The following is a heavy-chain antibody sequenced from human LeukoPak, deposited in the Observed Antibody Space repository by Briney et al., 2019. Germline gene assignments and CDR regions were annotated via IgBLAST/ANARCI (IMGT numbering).Heavy chain of an antibody. Sequence: GGSLRLSCAASGFTFSSYWMHWVRQAPGKGLVWVSRISSEERTTNYADSVKGRFTISRDNTRNTVYLQMNSLRAEDTAMYYCARVPAYGNYRRAFDIWGQGAMVIVSP. CDR1: GFTFSSYW. V-gene: IGHV3-74*01. J-gene: IGHJ3*02. CDR3: ARVPAYGNYRRAFDI. D-gene: IGHD4-11*01. CDR2: ISSEERTT.